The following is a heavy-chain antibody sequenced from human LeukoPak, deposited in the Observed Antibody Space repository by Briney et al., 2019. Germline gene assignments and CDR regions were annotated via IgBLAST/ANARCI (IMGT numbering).Heavy chain of an antibody. J-gene: IGHJ4*02. CDR3: AREPRYSNYGY. CDR2: ISAYNGNT. V-gene: IGHV1-18*01. Sequence: ASVKVSCKASGYTFTSYGISWVRQAPGQGLEWMGWISAYNGNTNYAQKFQGRVTMTRDTSISTAYMELSRLRSDDTAVYYCAREPRYSNYGYWGQGTLVTVSS. CDR1: GYTFTSYG. D-gene: IGHD4-11*01.